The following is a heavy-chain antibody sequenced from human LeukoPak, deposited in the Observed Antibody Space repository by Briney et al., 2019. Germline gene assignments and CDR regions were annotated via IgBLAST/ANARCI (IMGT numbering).Heavy chain of an antibody. CDR3: AKGAAAGLVDWFDP. J-gene: IGHJ5*02. CDR1: GFIFSNYA. V-gene: IGHV3-23*01. Sequence: GGSLRLSCAASGFIFSNYALMWVRQAPGKGLEWVSSITGGGGETFYADSVKGRFSLSRDNSKNMLYLQMYSLGAEDTAMYYCAKGAAAGLVDWFDPWGQGTLVIVSS. D-gene: IGHD6-13*01. CDR2: ITGGGGET.